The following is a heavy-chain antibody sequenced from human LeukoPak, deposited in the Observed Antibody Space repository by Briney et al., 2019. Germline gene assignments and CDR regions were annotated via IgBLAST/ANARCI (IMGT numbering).Heavy chain of an antibody. Sequence: SVKVSCKASGGTFSSYAISWVRQAPGQGLEWMGRIIPILGIANYAQKLQGRVTITADKSTSTAYMELSSLRSEDTAVYYCARGDSSSSGDYWGQGTLVTVSS. CDR2: IIPILGIA. D-gene: IGHD6-6*01. CDR3: ARGDSSSSGDY. J-gene: IGHJ4*02. V-gene: IGHV1-69*04. CDR1: GGTFSSYA.